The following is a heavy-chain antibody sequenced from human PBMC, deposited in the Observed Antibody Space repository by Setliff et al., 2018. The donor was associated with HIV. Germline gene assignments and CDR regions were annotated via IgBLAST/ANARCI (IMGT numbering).Heavy chain of an antibody. J-gene: IGHJ4*02. CDR2: INTDERYT. CDR3: AKDRYYDSSGSPFDY. V-gene: IGHV3-74*01. Sequence: PGGSLRLSCAASGFAFSTYWMHWVRQAPGKGLVWVSRINTDERYTLYADSVKGRFTISRDNSKNTLYLQMNSLRAEDTAVYYCAKDRYYDSSGSPFDYWGQGTLVTVSS. CDR1: GFAFSTYW. D-gene: IGHD3-22*01.